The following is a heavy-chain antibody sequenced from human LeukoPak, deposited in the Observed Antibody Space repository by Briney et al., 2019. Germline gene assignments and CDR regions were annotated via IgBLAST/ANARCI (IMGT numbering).Heavy chain of an antibody. CDR1: GYTFTSYG. Sequence: GASVKVSCKASGYTFTSYGISWVRQAPGQGLEWMGWISAYNGNTNYAQKLQGRVTMTTDTSTSTAYMELRSLRSDDTPVYYRARVGYYDFWSGRLDYFDYWGQGTLVTVSS. V-gene: IGHV1-18*01. CDR3: ARVGYYDFWSGRLDYFDY. J-gene: IGHJ4*02. D-gene: IGHD3-3*01. CDR2: ISAYNGNT.